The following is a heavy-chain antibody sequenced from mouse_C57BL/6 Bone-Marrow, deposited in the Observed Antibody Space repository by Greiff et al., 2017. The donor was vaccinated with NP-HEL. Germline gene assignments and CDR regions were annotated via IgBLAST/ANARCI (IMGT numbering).Heavy chain of an antibody. CDR1: GYPFTSYW. D-gene: IGHD2-3*01. CDR2: IDPSDSYP. V-gene: IGHV1-69*01. Sequence: VQLQQPGAELVMPGASVKLSCKASGYPFTSYWMHWVKQRPGQGLEWIGEIDPSDSYPNYNQKFKGKSTLTVDKSPSTAYMQLSSLTSEDSAVYYCARDDGYYSYAMDYWGQGTSVTVSS. CDR3: ARDDGYYSYAMDY. J-gene: IGHJ4*01.